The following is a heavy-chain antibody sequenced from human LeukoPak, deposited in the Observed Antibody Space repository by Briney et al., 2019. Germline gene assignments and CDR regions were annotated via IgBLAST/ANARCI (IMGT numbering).Heavy chain of an antibody. CDR1: GFTFSSYA. J-gene: IGHJ4*02. CDR3: ARDLAGDGYKDY. CDR2: ISYDGSNK. V-gene: IGHV3-30*01. Sequence: GRSLRLSCAASGFTFSSYAMHWVRQAPGKGLEWVAVISYDGSNKYYADSVKGRFTISRDSSKNTLYLQMNSLRAEDTAVYYCARDLAGDGYKDYWGQGTLVTVSS. D-gene: IGHD5-24*01.